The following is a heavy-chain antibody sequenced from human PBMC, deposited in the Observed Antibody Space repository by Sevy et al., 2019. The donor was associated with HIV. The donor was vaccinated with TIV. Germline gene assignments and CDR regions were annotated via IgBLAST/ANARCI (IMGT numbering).Heavy chain of an antibody. V-gene: IGHV1-18*01. CDR1: GYTFTSYG. CDR3: ARDPRLLWFGALVQGYYYYGMDV. CDR2: ISAYNGNT. J-gene: IGHJ6*02. D-gene: IGHD3-10*01. Sequence: ASVKVSCKASGYTFTSYGISWVRQAPGQGLEWMGWISAYNGNTNNAQKLQGRVTMTTDTSTSTAYLELGSLRSDDTAVYYCARDPRLLWFGALVQGYYYYGMDVWGQGTTVTVSS.